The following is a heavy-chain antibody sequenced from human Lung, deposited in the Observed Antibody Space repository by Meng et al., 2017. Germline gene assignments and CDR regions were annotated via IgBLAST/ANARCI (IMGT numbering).Heavy chain of an antibody. Sequence: QGQLQQWGPGRLKPSEPLSLTCVVSGGSFSDYYWSWIRQPPGKGLEWIGEINHSGSTNYNPSLESRATISVDTSQNNLSLKLSSVTAADSAVYYCARGPTTMAHDFDYWGQGTLVTVSS. J-gene: IGHJ4*02. CDR2: INHSGST. V-gene: IGHV4-34*01. CDR3: ARGPTTMAHDFDY. D-gene: IGHD4-11*01. CDR1: GGSFSDYY.